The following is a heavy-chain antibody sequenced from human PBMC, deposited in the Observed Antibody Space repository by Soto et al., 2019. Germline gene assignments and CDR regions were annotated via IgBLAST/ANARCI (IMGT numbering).Heavy chain of an antibody. D-gene: IGHD3-9*01. V-gene: IGHV2-26*01. CDR2: IFSNDEK. CDR1: GFSIFNTRVG. Sequence: QVTLKESGPVLVRPTETLTLACTVSGFSIFNTRVGVTWIRQPPGKALEWLAHIFSNDEKSYNTSLKRRLTMSKGTSKSQVVLAMTNVDPGDTATYYCAHIGPDYYDVLTGRSINFAFWGQGILVTVSS. J-gene: IGHJ4*02. CDR3: AHIGPDYYDVLTGRSINFAF.